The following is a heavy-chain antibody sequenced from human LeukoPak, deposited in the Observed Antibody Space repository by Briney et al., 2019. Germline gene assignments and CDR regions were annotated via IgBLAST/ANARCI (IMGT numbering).Heavy chain of an antibody. J-gene: IGHJ4*02. V-gene: IGHV4-59*01. CDR1: GGSISSYY. Sequence: SETLSLTCTVSGGSISSYYWSWIRQLPGKGLEWIGYIYYSGNTNYNPSLKSRVTMSVDTSKNQFSLKLSSVTAADTAVYYCARDIVGVTRAFGYWGQGTLATVSS. D-gene: IGHD1-26*01. CDR2: IYYSGNT. CDR3: ARDIVGVTRAFGY.